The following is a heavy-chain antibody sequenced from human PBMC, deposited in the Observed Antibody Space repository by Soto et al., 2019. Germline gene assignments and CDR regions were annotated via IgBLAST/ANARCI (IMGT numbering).Heavy chain of an antibody. Sequence: GGSLRLSCAASGFSFSSYSMNWVRQAPGKGLEWVSSISGSSNLIYYADSLKGRFTISRDNAKNFLYLQMNSVRAEDTAVYYCARGAYCSGGSCYFDYWGQGTLVTVSS. CDR2: ISGSSNLI. D-gene: IGHD2-15*01. CDR3: ARGAYCSGGSCYFDY. J-gene: IGHJ4*02. CDR1: GFSFSSYS. V-gene: IGHV3-21*01.